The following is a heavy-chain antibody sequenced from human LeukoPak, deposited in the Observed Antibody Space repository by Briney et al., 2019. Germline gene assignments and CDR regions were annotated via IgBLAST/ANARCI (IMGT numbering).Heavy chain of an antibody. CDR1: GFTFSSYG. Sequence: GGSLRLSCAASGFTFSSYGRHWVRQAPGKGLEWVAFIRYDGSNKYYADSVKGRFTISRDNSKNTLYLQMNSLRAEDTAVYYCAKDKPEWYNWKNWFDPWGQGTLVTVSS. CDR3: AKDKPEWYNWKNWFDP. J-gene: IGHJ5*02. D-gene: IGHD1-20*01. V-gene: IGHV3-30*02. CDR2: IRYDGSNK.